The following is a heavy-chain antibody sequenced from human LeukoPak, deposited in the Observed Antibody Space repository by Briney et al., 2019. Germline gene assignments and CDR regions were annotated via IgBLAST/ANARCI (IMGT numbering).Heavy chain of an antibody. CDR2: ISYDGSNK. J-gene: IGHJ4*02. CDR3: AKVTGDVQYYDSSGPDY. Sequence: GGSLRLSCAASGFTFSSYGMHWVRQAPGKGLEWVAVISYDGSNKYYADSVKGRFTISRDNSKNTLYLQMNSLRAEDTAVYYCAKVTGDVQYYDSSGPDYWGQGTLVTVSS. CDR1: GFTFSSYG. D-gene: IGHD3-22*01. V-gene: IGHV3-30*18.